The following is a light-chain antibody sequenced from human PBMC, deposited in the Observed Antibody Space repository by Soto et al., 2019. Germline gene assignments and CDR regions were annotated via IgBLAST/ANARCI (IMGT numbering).Light chain of an antibody. CDR2: GAS. V-gene: IGKV3-20*01. CDR1: QSVSSSY. J-gene: IGKJ5*01. Sequence: VFTQSPGTLSLSPGERATLSRRASQSVSSSYLAWYQQQPGQAHRLLIYGASSRATGIPDRFSGSGSGTDFTLTISRLETEDFAVYYCQQYGSSPPITFGQGTRLEIK. CDR3: QQYGSSPPIT.